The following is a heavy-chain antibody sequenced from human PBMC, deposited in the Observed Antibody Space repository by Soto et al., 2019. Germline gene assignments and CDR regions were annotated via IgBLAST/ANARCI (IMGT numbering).Heavy chain of an antibody. V-gene: IGHV3-33*01. Sequence: GGSLRLSWAASGFTFSSYGMHWVRQAPGKGLEWVAVIWYDGSNKYYADSVKGRFTISRDNSKNTLYLQMNSLRAEDTAVYYCARERASCCLDYWGQGTLVTVSS. CDR2: IWYDGSNK. CDR3: ARERASCCLDY. D-gene: IGHD2-2*01. CDR1: GFTFSSYG. J-gene: IGHJ4*02.